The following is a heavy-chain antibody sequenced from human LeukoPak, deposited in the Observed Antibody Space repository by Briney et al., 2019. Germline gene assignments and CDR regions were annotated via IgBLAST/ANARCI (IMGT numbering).Heavy chain of an antibody. CDR1: GYTFTSYA. Sequence: ASVKVSCKASGYTFTSYAMNWVRQAPGQGLEWMGWINTNTGNPTYAQGFTGRFVFSLDTSVSTAYLQISSLKAEDTAVYYCARAVKGSWDTQYYFDYWGQGTLVTVSS. D-gene: IGHD6-13*01. V-gene: IGHV7-4-1*02. CDR3: ARAVKGSWDTQYYFDY. J-gene: IGHJ4*02. CDR2: INTNTGNP.